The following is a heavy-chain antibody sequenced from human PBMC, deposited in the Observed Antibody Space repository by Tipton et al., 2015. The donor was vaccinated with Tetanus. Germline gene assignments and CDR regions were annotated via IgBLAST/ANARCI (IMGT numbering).Heavy chain of an antibody. V-gene: IGHV4-34*01. CDR3: ARRRYTCIRGVDDS. CDR1: GGSFSDYY. CDR2: INHSGTS. J-gene: IGHJ3*02. D-gene: IGHD5-18*01. Sequence: TLSLTCAVSGGSFSDYYWSWIRQSPGTGLEWFGEINHSGTSNYNPSLKRRVLMSVDTSKNQFSLKLSSVTAADRAAYYCARRRYTCIRGVDDSWGQGTMVTVSS.